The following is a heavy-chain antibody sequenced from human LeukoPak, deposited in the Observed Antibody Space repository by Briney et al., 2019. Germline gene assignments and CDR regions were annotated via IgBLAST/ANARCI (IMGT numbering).Heavy chain of an antibody. D-gene: IGHD2/OR15-2a*01. CDR2: IYYSGST. CDR3: ARVVLPPGGAFDI. V-gene: IGHV4-59*01. J-gene: IGHJ3*02. Sequence: KPSETLSLTCTVSGGSISSYYWSWIRQPPGKGLEWIGYIYYSGSTNYNPSLKSRVTISVDTSKNQFSLKLSSVTATDTAVYYCARVVLPPGGAFDIWGQGTKVTVSS. CDR1: GGSISSYY.